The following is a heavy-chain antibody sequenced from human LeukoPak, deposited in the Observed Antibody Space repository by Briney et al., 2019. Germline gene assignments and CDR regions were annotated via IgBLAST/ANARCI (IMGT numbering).Heavy chain of an antibody. V-gene: IGHV3-74*01. Sequence: GGSLRLSCAASGFTFSNYWMHWVRQAPGKGLVWVSRISSDGSTTNYADSVKGRFTISRDNAKNTLYLQMKGLRDEDTAMYYCARLLPLDYWGQGTLVTVSS. CDR1: GFTFSNYW. CDR2: ISSDGSTT. CDR3: ARLLPLDY. J-gene: IGHJ4*02.